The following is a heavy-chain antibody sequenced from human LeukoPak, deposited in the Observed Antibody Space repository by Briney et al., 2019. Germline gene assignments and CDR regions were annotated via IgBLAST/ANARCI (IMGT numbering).Heavy chain of an antibody. J-gene: IGHJ4*02. Sequence: SQTLSLTCTVSGGSFSSGGYYWGWIRQPPGKGLEWIGSIYYSGSTYYNPSLKSRVTISVDTSKNQFSLKLSSVTAADTAVYYCARRDGSSGWYSGWGQGTLVTVSS. D-gene: IGHD6-19*01. CDR1: GGSFSSGGYY. CDR2: IYYSGST. CDR3: ARRDGSSGWYSG. V-gene: IGHV4-39*01.